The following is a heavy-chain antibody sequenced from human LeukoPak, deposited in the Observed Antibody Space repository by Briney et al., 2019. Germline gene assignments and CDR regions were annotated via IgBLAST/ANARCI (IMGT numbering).Heavy chain of an antibody. J-gene: IGHJ4*02. Sequence: GESLKISCKGSGYSFTSYWIGWVRQMPGKGLEWVSAISGSGGSTYYADSVKGRFTISRDNSKNTLYLQMNSLRAEDTAVYYCAKDFEYQLLTYWGQGTLVTVSS. CDR3: AKDFEYQLLTY. D-gene: IGHD2-2*01. V-gene: IGHV3-23*01. CDR2: ISGSGGST. CDR1: GYSFTSYW.